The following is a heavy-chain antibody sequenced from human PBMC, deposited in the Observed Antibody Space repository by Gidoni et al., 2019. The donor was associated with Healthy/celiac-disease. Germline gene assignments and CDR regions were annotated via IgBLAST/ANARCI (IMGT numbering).Heavy chain of an antibody. J-gene: IGHJ4*02. Sequence: SVSNAWMNWVRQAPGKGLEWVGRIKSKTDGGTTDYAAPVKGRFTISRDDSKNTLYLQMNSLKTEDTAVYYCTTEYTAMAPGYWGQGTLVTVSS. CDR3: TTEYTAMAPGY. CDR1: SVSNAW. D-gene: IGHD5-18*01. V-gene: IGHV3-15*07. CDR2: IKSKTDGGTT.